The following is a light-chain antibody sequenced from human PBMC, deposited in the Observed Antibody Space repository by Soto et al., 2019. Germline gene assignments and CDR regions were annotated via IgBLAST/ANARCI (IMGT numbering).Light chain of an antibody. CDR1: SSDVGGYKY. J-gene: IGLJ1*01. Sequence: QSALTQPASVSGSPGQSITISCTGTSSDVGGYKYVSWYQQYPGKAPKLMISEVSNRTSGVSNRYPGSKSGNTASLTISGLQAEDEADYYCSSYTSSYTYVFGTGTKVTVL. CDR2: EVS. CDR3: SSYTSSYTYV. V-gene: IGLV2-14*01.